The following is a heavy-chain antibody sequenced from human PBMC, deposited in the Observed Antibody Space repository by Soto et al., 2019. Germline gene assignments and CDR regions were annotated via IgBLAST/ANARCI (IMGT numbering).Heavy chain of an antibody. D-gene: IGHD1-1*01. Sequence: QVQLVQSGAEVKKPGSSVKVSCKASGGTFSSYTISWVRQAPGQGLEWMGRIIPILGIANYAQKFQGRVTITADKSTSTAYMELSSLRSEDTAVYCCARSSTTGTGRGPGYYYYYMDVWGKGTTVTVSS. CDR3: ARSSTTGTGRGPGYYYYYMDV. J-gene: IGHJ6*03. CDR1: GGTFSSYT. V-gene: IGHV1-69*02. CDR2: IIPILGIA.